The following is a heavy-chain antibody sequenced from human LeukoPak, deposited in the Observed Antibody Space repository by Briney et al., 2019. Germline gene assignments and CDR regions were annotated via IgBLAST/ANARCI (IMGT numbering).Heavy chain of an antibody. CDR1: GYTLTELS. CDR2: FDPEDGET. D-gene: IGHD3-10*01. CDR3: ATSGSSFYNYYYYGMDV. V-gene: IGHV1-24*01. Sequence: ASVKVSCKVSGYTLTELSMHWVRQARGQGLERMGGFDPEDGETIYAQKFQGRVTMTEDTSTDTAYMELSSLRSEDTAVYYCATSGSSFYNYYYYGMDVWGQGTTVTVSS. J-gene: IGHJ6*02.